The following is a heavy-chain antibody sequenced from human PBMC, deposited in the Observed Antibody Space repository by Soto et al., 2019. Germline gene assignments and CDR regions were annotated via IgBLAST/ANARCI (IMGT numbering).Heavy chain of an antibody. Sequence: SSETLSLTCAVYGGSFSGYYWSWIRQPPGKGLEWIGEINHSGSTNYNPSLKSRVTISVDTSKNQFSLKLSSVTAADTAVYYCAREWVYGDYVRGYYFDYWGQGTLVTVSS. CDR3: AREWVYGDYVRGYYFDY. D-gene: IGHD4-17*01. V-gene: IGHV4-34*01. CDR2: INHSGST. J-gene: IGHJ4*02. CDR1: GGSFSGYY.